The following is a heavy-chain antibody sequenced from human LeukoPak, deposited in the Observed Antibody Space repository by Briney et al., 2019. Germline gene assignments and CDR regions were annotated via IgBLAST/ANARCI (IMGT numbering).Heavy chain of an antibody. J-gene: IGHJ6*02. D-gene: IGHD6-13*01. Sequence: ASVKVSCKASGYTFTGYYMHWVRQAPGQGLEWMGWINPNSGGTNYAQKFQGRVTMTRDTSISTAYMELSRLRSDDTAVYYCARGRSSSWHNYYYYYGMDVWGQGTTDTVSS. CDR3: ARGRSSSWHNYYYYYGMDV. V-gene: IGHV1-2*02. CDR2: INPNSGGT. CDR1: GYTFTGYY.